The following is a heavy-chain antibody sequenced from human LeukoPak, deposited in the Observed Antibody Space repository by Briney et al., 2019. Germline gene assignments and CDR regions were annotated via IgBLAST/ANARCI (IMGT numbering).Heavy chain of an antibody. Sequence: MTSETLSLTCTVSGGSISSSSYYWGWIRQPPGKGLEWIGSIYYSGSTYYNPSLKSRVTISVDTSKNQFSLKLSSVTAADTAVYYCARVRPGSGSLYDYYYYMDVWGKGTTVTVSS. D-gene: IGHD2-15*01. CDR2: IYYSGST. CDR1: GGSISSSSYY. V-gene: IGHV4-39*07. CDR3: ARVRPGSGSLYDYYYYMDV. J-gene: IGHJ6*03.